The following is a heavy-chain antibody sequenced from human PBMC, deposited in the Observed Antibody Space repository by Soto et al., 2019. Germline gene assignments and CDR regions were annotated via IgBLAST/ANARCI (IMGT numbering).Heavy chain of an antibody. D-gene: IGHD3-10*01. CDR1: GFSLSNARMG. CDR3: ARIIEVRGARFDY. J-gene: IGHJ4*02. Sequence: QVTLKESGPVLVKPTETLTLTCTVSGFSLSNARMGVSWIRQPPGKALEWLAHIFSNDEKSYSTSLKSRLTISKDTSKSQVVLTMTNMDPVDTATYYCARIIEVRGARFDYWGQGTLVTVSS. CDR2: IFSNDEK. V-gene: IGHV2-26*01.